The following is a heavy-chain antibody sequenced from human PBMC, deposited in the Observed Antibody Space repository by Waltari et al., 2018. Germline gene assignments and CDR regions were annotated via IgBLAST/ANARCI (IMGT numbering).Heavy chain of an antibody. Sequence: QVHLQESGPGLVKPSGTLSVTCAVSGDSISGSYWWSWVHQPPGKGLEWIGQIHGSGRSNYNPSLESRVTVSIDTSNNHFSLKVTSATAADTAVYYCARDRGRGLYLDSWGQGTLVTVSP. CDR1: GDSISGSYW. J-gene: IGHJ4*02. CDR2: IHGSGRS. V-gene: IGHV4-4*02. CDR3: ARDRGRGLYLDS. D-gene: IGHD2-15*01.